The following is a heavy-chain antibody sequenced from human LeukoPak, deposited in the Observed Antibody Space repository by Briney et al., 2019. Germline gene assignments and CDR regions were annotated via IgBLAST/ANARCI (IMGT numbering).Heavy chain of an antibody. CDR2: IIEDGGGK. D-gene: IGHD3-16*01. Sequence: GGSLRLSRAASGFSFKGHWMTSVRQAPGKGLEWVANIIEDGGGKYYVDSVNGRFTLSRDNAKNSLYLQMNSLRAEDTAIYYCARHIPRGNNFFDYWGRGTLVTASS. CDR3: ARHIPRGNNFFDY. V-gene: IGHV3-7*01. CDR1: GFSFKGHW. J-gene: IGHJ4*02.